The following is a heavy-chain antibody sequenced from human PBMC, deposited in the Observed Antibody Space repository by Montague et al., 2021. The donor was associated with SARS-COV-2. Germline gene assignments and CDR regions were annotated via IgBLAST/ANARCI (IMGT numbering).Heavy chain of an antibody. Sequence: LRLSWAASGFTFVSYTMNWFRQAPGKGLEWVSSISGSSVHIYYADSLRGRFTISRDNAKNSLYLQMNTLSADDTAVYYCARQHPLIVISGVADSWGQGTLVTVSS. J-gene: IGHJ5*01. D-gene: IGHD3-3*01. CDR1: GFTFVSYT. CDR3: ARQHPLIVISGVADS. CDR2: ISGSSVHI. V-gene: IGHV3-21*01.